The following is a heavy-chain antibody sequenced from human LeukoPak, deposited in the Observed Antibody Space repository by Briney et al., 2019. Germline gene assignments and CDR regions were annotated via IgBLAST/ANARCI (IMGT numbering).Heavy chain of an antibody. J-gene: IGHJ4*02. V-gene: IGHV3-23*01. D-gene: IGHD2-2*02. Sequence: GGSLRLSCATSGFIFSTYGMNWVRQVPGKGLGWVSGISGDGDITYYADSVKGRFTISRDNSKSTLYLEMNSLRAEDTAVYYCAKVVPVAILDVHFDHWGQGALVTVSS. CDR2: ISGDGDIT. CDR1: GFIFSTYG. CDR3: AKVVPVAILDVHFDH.